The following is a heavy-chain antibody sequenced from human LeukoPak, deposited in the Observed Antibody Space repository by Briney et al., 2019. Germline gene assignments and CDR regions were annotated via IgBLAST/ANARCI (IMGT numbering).Heavy chain of an antibody. CDR2: IRSKANSYAT. J-gene: IGHJ5*01. D-gene: IGHD6-19*01. V-gene: IGHV3-73*01. Sequence: GGSLRLSCAASGFTFSGSAMHWVRQASGKGLAWVGRIRSKANSYATAYAASVKGSFTISRDDSKNTAYLQMNSLKTEDTAVYYCTRRSYSSGWYDSWGQGTLVTVSS. CDR3: TRRSYSSGWYDS. CDR1: GFTFSGSA.